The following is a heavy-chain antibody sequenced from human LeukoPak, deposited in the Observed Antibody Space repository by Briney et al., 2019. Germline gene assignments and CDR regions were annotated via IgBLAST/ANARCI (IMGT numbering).Heavy chain of an antibody. J-gene: IGHJ5*02. CDR1: GGSISGGGYS. D-gene: IGHD2-15*01. CDR3: ARDLGIGTWFDP. CDR2: IYHSGST. V-gene: IGHV4-30-2*01. Sequence: HTLCLTCAVSGGSISGGGYSWSWVWQPPRRGLGWIGYIYHSGSTYYNPSLKSRVTISVDRSKNQFSLKLSSVTAADTAVYYCARDLGIGTWFDPWGQGTLVTVSS.